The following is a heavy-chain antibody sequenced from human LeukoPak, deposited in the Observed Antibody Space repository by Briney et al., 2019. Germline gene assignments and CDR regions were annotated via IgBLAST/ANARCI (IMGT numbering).Heavy chain of an antibody. J-gene: IGHJ4*02. Sequence: GASVKVSCKASGYTFTGYYMHWVRQAPGQGLEWMGWINPNSGRTNYAQKFQGRVTMTSDTPISTAYMDLSRLRSDDTALYYCARGTYYDSSAYSGVRLFDYWGQGTLVTVSS. CDR1: GYTFTGYY. V-gene: IGHV1-2*02. CDR2: INPNSGRT. D-gene: IGHD3-22*01. CDR3: ARGTYYDSSAYSGVRLFDY.